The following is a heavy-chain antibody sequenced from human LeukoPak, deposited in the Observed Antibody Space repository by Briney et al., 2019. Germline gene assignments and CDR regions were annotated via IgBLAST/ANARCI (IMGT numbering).Heavy chain of an antibody. D-gene: IGHD2-15*01. V-gene: IGHV3-73*01. CDR2: IRSNANSYAT. J-gene: IGHJ3*01. CDR3: TRFIDYCSGGSCYRALDF. CDR1: GFTFSSYS. Sequence: GGSLRLSCAASGFTFSSYSMNWVRQASGKGLEWVGRIRSNANSYATAYAASVKGRFTTSRDDSKNTAYLQMNSLRTDDTAVYYCTRFIDYCSGGSCYRALDFWGQGTMVTVSS.